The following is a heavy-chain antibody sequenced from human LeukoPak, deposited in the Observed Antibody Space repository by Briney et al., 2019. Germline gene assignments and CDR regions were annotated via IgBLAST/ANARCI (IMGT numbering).Heavy chain of an antibody. V-gene: IGHV3-23*01. CDR2: ISGSGGST. CDR3: AKAVTLFGVVWGAYFDY. J-gene: IGHJ4*02. D-gene: IGHD3-3*01. CDR1: GFTFSSYA. Sequence: PGGSLRLSCAASGFTFSSYAMSWVRQAPGKGLEWVSAISGSGGSTYYADSVKGRFTISRDNSKNTVYLRMNSLRAEDTAVYYCAKAVTLFGVVWGAYFDYWGQGTLVSVSS.